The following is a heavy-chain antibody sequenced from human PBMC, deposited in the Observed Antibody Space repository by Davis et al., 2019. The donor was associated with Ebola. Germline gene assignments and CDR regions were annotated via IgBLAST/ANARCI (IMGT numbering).Heavy chain of an antibody. J-gene: IGHJ4*02. CDR1: GFTFSSYG. CDR3: AREGGEYSSSFDY. Sequence: GESLKISCAASGFTFSSYGMHWVRQAPGKGLEWVAVISYDGSNKYYADSVKGRFTISRDNSKNTLYLQMNSLRAEDTAVYYCAREGGEYSSSFDYWGQGTLVTVSS. V-gene: IGHV3-30*03. CDR2: ISYDGSNK. D-gene: IGHD6-6*01.